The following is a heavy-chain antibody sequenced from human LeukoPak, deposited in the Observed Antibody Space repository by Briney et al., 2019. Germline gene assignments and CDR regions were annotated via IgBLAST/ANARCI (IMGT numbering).Heavy chain of an antibody. Sequence: ASVKVSCKASGYTFTNYGISWVRQAPGQGLEWMGWISAYNGNTNYAQKLQGRVTMTTSTSTSTAYLELGILRSDDTAVYCCAREPLEQWLALDYYMDVWGKGTTVTVSS. V-gene: IGHV1-18*01. CDR3: AREPLEQWLALDYYMDV. CDR2: ISAYNGNT. J-gene: IGHJ6*03. CDR1: GYTFTNYG. D-gene: IGHD6-19*01.